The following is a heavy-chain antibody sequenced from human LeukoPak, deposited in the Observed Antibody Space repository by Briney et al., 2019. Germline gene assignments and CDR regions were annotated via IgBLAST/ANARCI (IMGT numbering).Heavy chain of an antibody. CDR1: GYTFTSYY. CDR2: INPSGGST. CDR3: ARARGWLQREAPLLY. D-gene: IGHD3-22*01. J-gene: IGHJ4*02. V-gene: IGHV1-46*01. Sequence: ASVKVSCKASGYTFTSYYMHWVRQAPGQGLEWMGIINPSGGSTSYAQKFQGRVTMTRDMSTSTVYMELSRLRSDDTAVYYCARARGWLQREAPLLYWGQGTLVTVSS.